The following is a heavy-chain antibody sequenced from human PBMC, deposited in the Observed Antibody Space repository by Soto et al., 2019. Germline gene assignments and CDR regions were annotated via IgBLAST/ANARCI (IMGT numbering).Heavy chain of an antibody. D-gene: IGHD2-2*01. CDR1: GGTFSSYA. J-gene: IGHJ6*02. V-gene: IGHV1-69*01. CDR3: ASSDIVVVLEWAQTKYYYGGMYV. CDR2: IIPIFGTA. Sequence: QVQLVQSGAEVKKPGSSVKVSCKASGGTFSSYAISWVRQAPGQGLEWMGVIIPIFGTANYAQKFQGRVTIPADEFTSTAYMELGSLRSEDTAVYYYASSDIVVVLEWAQTKYYYGGMYVCGQGTTVIVSS.